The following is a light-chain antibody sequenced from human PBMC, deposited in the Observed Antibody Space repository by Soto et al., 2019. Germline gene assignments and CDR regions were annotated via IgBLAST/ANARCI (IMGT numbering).Light chain of an antibody. CDR3: QQYNTWLRT. CDR2: GAS. J-gene: IGKJ1*01. Sequence: EVVMTQSPATLSVSPGEGATLSCRASQSVNANLAWYQQKPGQAPRLLIHGASNRATGIPARFSGSGFGTEFILTISSLQSEDFAVYYCQQYNTWLRTFGQGTKVEI. CDR1: QSVNAN. V-gene: IGKV3-15*01.